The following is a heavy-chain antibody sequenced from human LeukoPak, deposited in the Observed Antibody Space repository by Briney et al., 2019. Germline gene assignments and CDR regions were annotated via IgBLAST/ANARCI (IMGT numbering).Heavy chain of an antibody. Sequence: GASVKVSCKASGYTFTGYYMHWVRQAPGQGLEWMGRINPNSGGTNYAQKFQGRVTMTRDTSISTAYMELSKLRSDDTAVYYCARVMVAGKLDYWGQGTLVTVSS. J-gene: IGHJ4*02. D-gene: IGHD6-19*01. CDR1: GYTFTGYY. CDR3: ARVMVAGKLDY. V-gene: IGHV1-2*06. CDR2: INPNSGGT.